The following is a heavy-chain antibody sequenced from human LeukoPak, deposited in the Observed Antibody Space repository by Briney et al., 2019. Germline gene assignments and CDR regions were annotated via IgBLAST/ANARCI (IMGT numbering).Heavy chain of an antibody. CDR1: GFPFNDFY. V-gene: IGHV3-11*01. J-gene: IGHJ4*02. CDR2: ISSSGNTM. Sequence: GGSLRLSSAASGFPFNDFYMSWIRQAPGKGLEWVSYISSSGNTMFYADSVKGRFTISRDSAKRSLYLQMNSLRAEDTAVYYCARVLDWQQLVPYYWGQGSLVTVSS. D-gene: IGHD6-13*01. CDR3: ARVLDWQQLVPYY.